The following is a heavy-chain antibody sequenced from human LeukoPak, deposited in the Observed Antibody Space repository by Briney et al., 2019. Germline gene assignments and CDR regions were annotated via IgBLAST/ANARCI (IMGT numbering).Heavy chain of an antibody. CDR1: GFTFSSFW. CDR2: VKQDGSEI. J-gene: IGHJ4*02. Sequence: PGGSLRLSCTASGFTFSSFWMTWVRQAPGKGLEWVVSVKQDGSEIYSADSVKGRFTISPDNAKNALHLQMNSLRAEDMAVYYCAKTGSWYSFGHWGQGTLVTVSS. CDR3: AKTGSWYSFGH. D-gene: IGHD6-13*01. V-gene: IGHV3-7*03.